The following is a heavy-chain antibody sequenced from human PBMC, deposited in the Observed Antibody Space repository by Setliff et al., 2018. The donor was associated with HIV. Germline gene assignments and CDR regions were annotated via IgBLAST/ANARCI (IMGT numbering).Heavy chain of an antibody. CDR3: AREGGTGRSSWYGAYWYDP. Sequence: SETLSLTCTVSGGSITSYYWSWIRQPPGKGLEWIGYIFYSGSTYYSPSLKSRLTISLDTSKNQFSLRLTSVTAADTAVYYCAREGGTGRSSWYGAYWYDPWGQGTLVTSPQ. D-gene: IGHD6-13*01. V-gene: IGHV4-59*12. J-gene: IGHJ5*02. CDR2: IFYSGST. CDR1: GGSITSYY.